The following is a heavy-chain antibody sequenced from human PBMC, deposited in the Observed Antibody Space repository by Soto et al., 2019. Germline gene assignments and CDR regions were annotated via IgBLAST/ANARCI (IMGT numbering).Heavy chain of an antibody. CDR3: ARVSGSYYYGMDV. V-gene: IGHV4-4*02. CDR1: GGSISSSNW. D-gene: IGHD1-26*01. Sequence: QVQLQESGPGLVKPSGTLSLTCAVSGGSISSSNWWSWVRQPPGKGLEWIGEIYHSGSTNYNPSLKSRVTISVVKSKNHLSLKLSSVTAADTAVYYCARVSGSYYYGMDVWGQGTTVTVSS. J-gene: IGHJ6*02. CDR2: IYHSGST.